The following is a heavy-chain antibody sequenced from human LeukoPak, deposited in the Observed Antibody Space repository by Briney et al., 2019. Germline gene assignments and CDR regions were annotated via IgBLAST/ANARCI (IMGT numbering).Heavy chain of an antibody. Sequence: GGSLRLSCAASGFTFSSYAMHWVRQAPGKGLEWVAVIWYDGSNKYYADSVKGRFTISRDNSKSTLYLQMNSLRAEDTAVYYCARVAGIAAAGDFDYWGQGTLVTVSS. CDR3: ARVAGIAAAGDFDY. D-gene: IGHD6-13*01. CDR1: GFTFSSYA. J-gene: IGHJ4*02. CDR2: IWYDGSNK. V-gene: IGHV3-33*01.